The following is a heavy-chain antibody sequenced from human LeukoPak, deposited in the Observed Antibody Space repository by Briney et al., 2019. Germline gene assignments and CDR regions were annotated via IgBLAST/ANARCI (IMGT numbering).Heavy chain of an antibody. CDR1: GGSLSSYY. J-gene: IGHJ4*02. V-gene: IGHV4-4*07. CDR2: IYTSGST. Sequence: SETLSLTCTVSGGSLSSYYWNWIRQPAGKGLEWIGRIYTSGSTNYNPSLKSRVTISVDTSKNQFSLKLSSVSAADTAVYYCARVSGYDWESFYDYWGQGTLVTVSS. CDR3: ARVSGYDWESFYDY. D-gene: IGHD5-12*01.